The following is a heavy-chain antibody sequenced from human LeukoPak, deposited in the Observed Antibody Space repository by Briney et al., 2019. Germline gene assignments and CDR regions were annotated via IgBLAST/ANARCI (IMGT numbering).Heavy chain of an antibody. J-gene: IGHJ4*02. CDR1: GLTVSSSY. V-gene: IGHV3-66*02. CDR2: IYIGAST. CDR3: ARARVGAYDY. Sequence: QPGGSLRLSCAASGLTVSSSYMSWVRQAPGKGLEWVSVIYIGASTYYADSVKGRFTISRDNSKNTLYLQRNSLRAEDTAVYYCARARVGAYDYWGQGTLVTVSS. D-gene: IGHD1-26*01.